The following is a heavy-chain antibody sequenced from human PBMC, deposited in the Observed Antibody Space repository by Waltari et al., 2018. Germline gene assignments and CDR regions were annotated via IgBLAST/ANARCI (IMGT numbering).Heavy chain of an antibody. CDR2: INHSGST. V-gene: IGHV4-34*01. CDR3: ARAGRNSSGYITDY. D-gene: IGHD3-22*01. J-gene: IGHJ4*02. Sequence: QVQLQQWGAGLLKPSETLSLPCAVSGGSFSGYYWSWIRQPPGKGLEWIGEINHSGSTNYNPSLKSRVTISVDTAKNQFALKLSSVTAADTAVYYCARAGRNSSGYITDYWGQGTLVTVSS. CDR1: GGSFSGYY.